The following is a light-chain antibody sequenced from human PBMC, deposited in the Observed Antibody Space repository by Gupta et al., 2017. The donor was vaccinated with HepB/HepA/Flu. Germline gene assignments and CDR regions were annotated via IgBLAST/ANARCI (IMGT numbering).Light chain of an antibody. CDR3: SSYTSSSTLVV. CDR1: SSDVGGYNY. V-gene: IGLV2-14*03. Sequence: STLPQPASVPGSPGLEIPTSCTGTSSDVGGYNYAYWYQQHPGKAPKLMIYDVSNRHSGVANRFSGSKSDNTASVTITRLQAEEEADYYCSSYTSSSTLVVFGGGTKLTVL. CDR2: DVS. J-gene: IGLJ3*02.